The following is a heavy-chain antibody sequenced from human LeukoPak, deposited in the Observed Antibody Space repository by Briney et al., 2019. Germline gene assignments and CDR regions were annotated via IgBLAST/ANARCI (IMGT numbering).Heavy chain of an antibody. D-gene: IGHD5-24*01. J-gene: IGHJ4*02. CDR1: GFMHDDYA. CDR2: ISADGGST. Sequence: GGSLRLSCAASGFMHDDYAMHWVRHAPGKGLEGVSLISADGGSTFYADSVKGRFTISRDNNNNSLSLPMNSLTTEDTAFYYCAREQFSHTSNYFDNWGQGLLVTVSS. CDR3: AREQFSHTSNYFDN. V-gene: IGHV3-43*02.